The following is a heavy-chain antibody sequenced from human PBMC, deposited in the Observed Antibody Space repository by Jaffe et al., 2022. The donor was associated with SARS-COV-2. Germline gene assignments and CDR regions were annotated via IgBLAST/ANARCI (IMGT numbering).Heavy chain of an antibody. D-gene: IGHD6-13*01. Sequence: QLQLQESGPGLVKPSETLSLTCTVSDDSIRSNIYSWAWIRQPPGKGLEWIGHIYYTGSTYYNPSLKSRVTMSVDTSRNQFSLQLTSVTAADTAVYFCARRDGSSVSLDYWGQGTLVTVSS. J-gene: IGHJ4*01. CDR1: DDSIRSNIYS. CDR2: IYYTGST. V-gene: IGHV4-39*01. CDR3: ARRDGSSVSLDY.